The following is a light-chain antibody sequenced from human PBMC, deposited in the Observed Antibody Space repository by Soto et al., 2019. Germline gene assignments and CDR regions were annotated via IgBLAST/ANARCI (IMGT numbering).Light chain of an antibody. Sequence: SYELTQPPSVSVSPGQTASITCSGDQLGDKNTCWYRQKPGQSPVLVIYQNNKRPSGIPERFSGSNSGNTATLTISGTQGMDEAEYYCQAWDSSTANVVFGGGTKLTVL. V-gene: IGLV3-1*01. CDR2: QNN. CDR3: QAWDSSTANVV. J-gene: IGLJ2*01. CDR1: QLGDKN.